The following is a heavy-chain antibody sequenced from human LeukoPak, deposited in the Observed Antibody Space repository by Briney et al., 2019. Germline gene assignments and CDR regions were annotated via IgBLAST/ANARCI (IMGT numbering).Heavy chain of an antibody. Sequence: ASVKVSCKASGYTFTGYYMHWVRQAPGQGLEWMGWINPNSGGTNYAQKFQGRVTKTRDTSISTAYMELSRLRSDDTAVYYCARAPYYYGSGSLRPNDAFDIWGQGTMVTVSS. CDR2: INPNSGGT. CDR3: ARAPYYYGSGSLRPNDAFDI. CDR1: GYTFTGYY. D-gene: IGHD3-10*01. V-gene: IGHV1-2*02. J-gene: IGHJ3*02.